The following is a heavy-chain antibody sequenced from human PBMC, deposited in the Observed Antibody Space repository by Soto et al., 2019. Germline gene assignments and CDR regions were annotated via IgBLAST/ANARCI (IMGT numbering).Heavy chain of an antibody. D-gene: IGHD3-3*01. CDR1: GGSFSGYY. Sequence: SETLSLTCAVYGGSFSGYYWSWIRQPPGKGLEWIGEINHSGSTNYNPSLKSRVTISVDTSKNQFSLKLSSVTAADTAVYYCARHRLPYYDFWSGYYDYWGQGTLVTVSS. CDR3: ARHRLPYYDFWSGYYDY. V-gene: IGHV4-34*01. CDR2: INHSGST. J-gene: IGHJ4*02.